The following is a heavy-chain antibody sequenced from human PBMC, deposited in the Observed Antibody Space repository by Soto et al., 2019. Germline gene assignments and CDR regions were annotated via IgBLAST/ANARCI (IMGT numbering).Heavy chain of an antibody. CDR2: INHSGSN. J-gene: IGHJ4*02. V-gene: IGHV4-34*01. CDR1: GGSFSGYY. D-gene: IGHD2-8*02. Sequence: SETLSLTCAVYGGSFSGYYWTWIRQPPGTGLEWIGEINHSGSNNYNPSLKSRVTISVDTYRNPFSLKLTSVTAADTAVYYCARDKITGLFDYWGQGTLVTVS. CDR3: ARDKITGLFDY.